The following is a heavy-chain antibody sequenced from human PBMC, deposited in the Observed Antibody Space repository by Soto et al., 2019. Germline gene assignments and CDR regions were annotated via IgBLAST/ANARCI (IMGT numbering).Heavy chain of an antibody. Sequence: QLQLQESGPGLVKPSETLSLTCTVSGGSISSDNTYWAWIRQPPEKGLEWIGTIYYSGTTYYNPSLKSRVTMSVDTSKNQSSLTLRSVTAADTAVYYCARLDKNTVKTFDYWGQGTLVTVSS. CDR2: IYYSGTT. J-gene: IGHJ4*02. D-gene: IGHD4-17*01. CDR3: ARLDKNTVKTFDY. V-gene: IGHV4-39*01. CDR1: GGSISSDNTY.